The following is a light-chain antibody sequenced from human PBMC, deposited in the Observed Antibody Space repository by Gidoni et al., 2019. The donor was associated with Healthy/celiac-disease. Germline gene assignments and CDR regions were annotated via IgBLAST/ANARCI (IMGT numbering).Light chain of an antibody. Sequence: DIQMTQSPSSLSASVGDRVTITCRASQSISSYLNWYQQKPGKAPKLLMYAASSLQSGVPSRFSGSGSGTDFSLTISSLQPEDFATYYCQQSHSAPYTFXQXTKLEIK. CDR3: QQSHSAPYT. J-gene: IGKJ2*01. V-gene: IGKV1-39*01. CDR1: QSISSY. CDR2: AAS.